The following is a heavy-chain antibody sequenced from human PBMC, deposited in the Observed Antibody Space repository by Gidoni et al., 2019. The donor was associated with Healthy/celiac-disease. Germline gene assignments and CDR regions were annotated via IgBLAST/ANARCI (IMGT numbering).Heavy chain of an antibody. J-gene: IGHJ6*02. CDR1: GFTFSSYS. V-gene: IGHV3-23*01. Sequence: EVQLLESGGGLVQPGGSLRLSCAASGFTFSSYSMSWVRQAPGKGLEWVSAISGSGGSTYYADSVKGRFTISRDNSKNTLYLQMNSLRAEDTAVYYCAKAPPVSRVPYYYYGMDVWGQGTTVTVSS. CDR2: ISGSGGST. CDR3: AKAPPVSRVPYYYYGMDV. D-gene: IGHD1-1*01.